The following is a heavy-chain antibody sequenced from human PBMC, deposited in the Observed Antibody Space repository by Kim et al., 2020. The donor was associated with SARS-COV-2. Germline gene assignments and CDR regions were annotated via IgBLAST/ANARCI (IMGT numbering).Heavy chain of an antibody. CDR1: GYTFTSYD. CDR2: MNPNSGNT. J-gene: IGHJ6*02. V-gene: IGHV1-8*01. CDR3: ARGFVRSWTTMVRGAVFGMDI. D-gene: IGHD3-10*01. Sequence: ASVKVSCKASGYTFTSYDINWVRQATGQGLEWMGWMNPNSGNTGYAQKFQGRVTMTRNTSISTAYMELSSLRSEDTAVYYCARGFVRSWTTMVRGAVFGMDIWGQGTTVTVSS.